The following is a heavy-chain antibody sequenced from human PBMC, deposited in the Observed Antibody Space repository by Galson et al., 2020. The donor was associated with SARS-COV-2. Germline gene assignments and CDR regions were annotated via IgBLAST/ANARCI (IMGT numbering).Heavy chain of an antibody. CDR2: VADSGST. V-gene: IGHV4-39*01. CDR3: ARHFLFGSGRRGYFDY. J-gene: IGHJ4*02. D-gene: IGHD3-10*01. Sequence: SETLSLTCSVSGGSIRSNSYFWGWIRQPPGKGLEWIGSVADSGSTYYNPSLQSRITMSVDTSNNRFSLNLHSVTAADTTVYFSARHFLFGSGRRGYFDYWGQGMLVTVSS. CDR1: GGSIRSNSYF.